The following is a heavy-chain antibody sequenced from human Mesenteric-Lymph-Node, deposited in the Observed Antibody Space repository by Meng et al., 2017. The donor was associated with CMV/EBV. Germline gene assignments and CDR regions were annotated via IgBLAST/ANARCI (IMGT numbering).Heavy chain of an antibody. CDR1: GGSISSGGYY. D-gene: IGHD1-26*01. CDR3: ASTQKVGTRPTAGADYYYYGMDV. J-gene: IGHJ6*02. CDR2: IYYSGST. V-gene: IGHV4-31*03. Sequence: SETLSLTCTVSGGSISSGGYYWSWIRQHPGKGLEWIGYIYYSGSTYYNPSLKSRVTISVDTSKNQFSLKLSSVTAADTAVYYCASTQKVGTRPTAGADYYYYGMDVWGQGTTVTVSS.